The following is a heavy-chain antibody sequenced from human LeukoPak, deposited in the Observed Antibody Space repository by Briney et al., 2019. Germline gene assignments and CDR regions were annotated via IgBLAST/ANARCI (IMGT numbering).Heavy chain of an antibody. D-gene: IGHD4-17*01. V-gene: IGHV4-59*08. CDR3: ARCPRDYGDYPYDY. CDR2: IYYSGST. Sequence: SETLSLTCTVSGGSISSYYWSWIRQPPGKGLEWIGYIYYSGSTNYNPSLKSRVTISVDTSKNQFSLKLSSVTAADTAVYYCARCPRDYGDYPYDYWGQGTLVTVPS. J-gene: IGHJ4*02. CDR1: GGSISSYY.